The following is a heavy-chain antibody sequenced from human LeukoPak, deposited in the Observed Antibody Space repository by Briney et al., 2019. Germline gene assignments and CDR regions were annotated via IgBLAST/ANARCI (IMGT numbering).Heavy chain of an antibody. D-gene: IGHD2-15*01. CDR3: AKQLGYCSDGSCYFPY. Sequence: GGSLRLSCAASGFTFSSSAMSWVRKAPGKGLEWVSAISNNGGYTYYADSVQGRFTISRDNSKSTLCLQMNSLRAEDTAVYYCAKQLGYCSDGSCYFPYWGQGTLVTVSS. J-gene: IGHJ4*02. CDR1: GFTFSSSA. V-gene: IGHV3-23*01. CDR2: ISNNGGYT.